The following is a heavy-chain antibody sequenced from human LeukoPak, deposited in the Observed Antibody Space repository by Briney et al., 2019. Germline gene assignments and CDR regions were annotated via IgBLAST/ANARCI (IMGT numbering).Heavy chain of an antibody. Sequence: SETLSLTCTVSGGSITSYYWGWIRQPPGKGLEWIGSIYYSGSTYYNPSLKSRVTISVDTSKNQFSLKLSSVTAADTAVYYCARHVPQLLDSYNWFDPWGQGTLVTVSS. V-gene: IGHV4-39*01. D-gene: IGHD2-2*01. J-gene: IGHJ5*02. CDR2: IYYSGST. CDR3: ARHVPQLLDSYNWFDP. CDR1: GGSITSYY.